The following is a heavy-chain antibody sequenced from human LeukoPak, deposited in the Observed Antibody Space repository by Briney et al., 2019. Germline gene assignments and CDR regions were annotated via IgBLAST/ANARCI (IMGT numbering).Heavy chain of an antibody. V-gene: IGHV4-59*08. Sequence: SETLSLTCTVARDSISSSYWSWIRQPPGKGLEWIGYFDYSGSTYYNPSLRSRVTISVDTSKNQFSLKLSSVSAADTAVYYCARHLGITNWNDPGPLDYWGQGTRVSVSS. CDR1: RDSISSSY. CDR3: ARHLGITNWNDPGPLDY. J-gene: IGHJ4*02. CDR2: FDYSGST. D-gene: IGHD1-1*01.